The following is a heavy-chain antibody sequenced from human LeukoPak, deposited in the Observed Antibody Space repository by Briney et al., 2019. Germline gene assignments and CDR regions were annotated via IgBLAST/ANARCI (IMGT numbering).Heavy chain of an antibody. CDR1: GFTFSSYW. D-gene: IGHD3-10*01. J-gene: IGHJ4*02. Sequence: GGSLRLSCAASGFTFSSYWMSWVRQAPGKGLEWVANIKQDGSEKYYIDSVKGRFTISRDNAKNSLYLQMNSLRAEDTAVYYCARDRGLGYFDYWGRGTLVTVSS. CDR2: IKQDGSEK. V-gene: IGHV3-7*01. CDR3: ARDRGLGYFDY.